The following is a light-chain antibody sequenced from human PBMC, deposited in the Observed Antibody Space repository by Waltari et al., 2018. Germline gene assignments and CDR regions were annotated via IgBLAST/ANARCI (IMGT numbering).Light chain of an antibody. V-gene: IGLV3-25*03. CDR3: QSADSTSTHVV. CDR1: ALPTPF. Sequence: SSELTQPPSVSVYPGQTATINCSGDALPTPFAFSYQQKPGQAPVLVTYKDTERPSGIPDRFSGSTSGTTVTLTISGVQAEDEADYYCQSADSTSTHVVFGGGTKLTVL. J-gene: IGLJ2*01. CDR2: KDT.